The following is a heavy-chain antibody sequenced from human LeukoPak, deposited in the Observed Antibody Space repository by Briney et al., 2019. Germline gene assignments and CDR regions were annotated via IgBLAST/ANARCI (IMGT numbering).Heavy chain of an antibody. CDR3: ARVSSSWPHYYFDY. Sequence: SETLSLTCTVSGGSITSSSYYWAWLRQPPGKGLEWIGNIYFSGNTYYNPSLQSRVTMSVDTSKNQFPLKLSSVTAADTAVYYCARVSSSWPHYYFDYWGQGTRVTASS. J-gene: IGHJ4*02. D-gene: IGHD6-13*01. CDR2: IYFSGNT. V-gene: IGHV4-39*06. CDR1: GGSITSSSYY.